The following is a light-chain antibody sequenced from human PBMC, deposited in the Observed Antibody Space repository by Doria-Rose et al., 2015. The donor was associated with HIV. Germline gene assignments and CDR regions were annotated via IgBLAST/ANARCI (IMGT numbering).Light chain of an antibody. CDR2: DGS. V-gene: IGKV3-20*01. CDR1: QSFSSTY. Sequence: TQSPGTLSLSPGERATLSCRASQSFSSTYLAWYQQKPGQAPSLLIYDGSTRATGIPGRFSASGPVTDFTLTINRLEPEDFALYYCHQYGTSWTFGQGTKVEI. CDR3: HQYGTSWT. J-gene: IGKJ1*01.